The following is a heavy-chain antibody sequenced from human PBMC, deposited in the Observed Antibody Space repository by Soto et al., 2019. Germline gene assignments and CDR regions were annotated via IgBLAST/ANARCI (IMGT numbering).Heavy chain of an antibody. CDR2: ISYDGSNK. Sequence: GGSLRLSCAASGFTFSSYGMHWVRQAPGKGLEWVAVISYDGSNKYYADSVKGRFTISRDNSKNTLYLQTNSLRAEDTAVYYCAKDSGYGFDYWGQGTLVTVSS. CDR3: AKDSGYGFDY. V-gene: IGHV3-30*18. D-gene: IGHD5-12*01. CDR1: GFTFSSYG. J-gene: IGHJ4*02.